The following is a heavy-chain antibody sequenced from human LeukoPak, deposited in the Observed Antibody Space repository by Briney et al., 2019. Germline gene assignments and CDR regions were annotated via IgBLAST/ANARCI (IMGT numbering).Heavy chain of an antibody. J-gene: IGHJ4*02. CDR3: ARSNAASLGGFNY. V-gene: IGHV5-51*01. D-gene: IGHD3-10*01. CDR1: GYSFTTYW. Sequence: GESLKISCKGSGYSFTTYWNGWVRQMPGKGLEGMGIIYPGDSDTRYSPSFQGQVTISADKSISTAYLQWSSLKASDTAMYYCARSNAASLGGFNYWGQGTLVTVSS. CDR2: IYPGDSDT.